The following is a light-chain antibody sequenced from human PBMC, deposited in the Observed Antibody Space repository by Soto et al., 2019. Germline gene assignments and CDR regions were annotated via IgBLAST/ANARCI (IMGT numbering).Light chain of an antibody. Sequence: QSVLTQPPSASGSPGQSVTISCTGTSSDVGGYNYVSWYQQHPGKAPKLMIYEVSKRPSGVPERFSGSKSGNTASLTVSGLQAEDEADYYCSSYAGSNIVVFGGGTKVTVL. V-gene: IGLV2-8*01. CDR2: EVS. CDR3: SSYAGSNIVV. J-gene: IGLJ2*01. CDR1: SSDVGGYNY.